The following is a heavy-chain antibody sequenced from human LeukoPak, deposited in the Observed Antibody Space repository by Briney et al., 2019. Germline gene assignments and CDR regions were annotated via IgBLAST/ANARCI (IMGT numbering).Heavy chain of an antibody. CDR3: ARVVIRAYCSGGGCYEHAFDI. Sequence: SETLSLTCTVSGGSISTYYWSWIRQPPGKGLEWIGYIYYSGSTNYNPSLKSRVTISVDTSKIQFSLKLNSVTAADTAVYYCARVVIRAYCSGGGCYEHAFDIWGQGTVVTVSS. CDR1: GGSISTYY. V-gene: IGHV4-59*08. D-gene: IGHD2-15*01. J-gene: IGHJ3*02. CDR2: IYYSGST.